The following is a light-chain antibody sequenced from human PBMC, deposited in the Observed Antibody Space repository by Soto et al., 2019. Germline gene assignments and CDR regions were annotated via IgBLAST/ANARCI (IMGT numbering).Light chain of an antibody. J-gene: IGKJ1*01. CDR2: GAS. Sequence: EIVMTHSPATLAVSPCERATLSVRASQSVNNNLAWYQQKPGQAPRLLIYGASTRATGVPARISGSGSGTQFTLTINSLQSEDFAVYYCQQYNNWPGTFGQGTKVDIK. V-gene: IGKV3-15*01. CDR1: QSVNNN. CDR3: QQYNNWPGT.